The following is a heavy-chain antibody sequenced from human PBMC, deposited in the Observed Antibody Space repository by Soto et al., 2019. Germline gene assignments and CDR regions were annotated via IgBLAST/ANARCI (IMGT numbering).Heavy chain of an antibody. CDR3: ARDLFAMSYYYYGMDV. D-gene: IGHD2-2*01. J-gene: IGHJ6*02. CDR2: IYYSGST. V-gene: IGHV4-30-4*01. Sequence: SETLSLTCTVSGGSISSGDYYWSWIRQPPGKGLEWIGYIYYSGSTYYNPSLKSRVTISVDTSKNQFSLKLSSVTAADTAVYYCARDLFAMSYYYYGMDVWGQGTTVTVSS. CDR1: GGSISSGDYY.